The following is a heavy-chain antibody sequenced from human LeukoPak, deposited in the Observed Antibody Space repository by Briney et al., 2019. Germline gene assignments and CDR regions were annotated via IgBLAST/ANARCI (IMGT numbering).Heavy chain of an antibody. V-gene: IGHV3-30*04. CDR1: GFTFSSFA. CDR3: ASLAAPGIGSF. Sequence: GGSLRLSCAASGFTFSSFAMHWVRQAPGKGLEWLAVLSYDGINKYYADSVKGRFTISRDNSKNTLFLQMNSLRAEDTAVYYCASLAAPGIGSFWGQGTLVTVSS. J-gene: IGHJ4*02. D-gene: IGHD6-13*01. CDR2: LSYDGINK.